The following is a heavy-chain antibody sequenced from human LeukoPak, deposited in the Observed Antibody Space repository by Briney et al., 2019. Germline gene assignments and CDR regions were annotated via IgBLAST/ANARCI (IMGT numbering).Heavy chain of an antibody. CDR3: AKEAVRKFDFDY. Sequence: GSLRLSCAASGLIFSYFDMHWVRQAPGKGLEWVASISYDGNNEYYGDSVKGRFIISRDKSMNTLYLQMNSLRAEDTAVYYCAKEAVRKFDFDYWGQGTLVTVSS. V-gene: IGHV3-30*04. D-gene: IGHD1-14*01. CDR2: ISYDGNNE. CDR1: GLIFSYFD. J-gene: IGHJ4*02.